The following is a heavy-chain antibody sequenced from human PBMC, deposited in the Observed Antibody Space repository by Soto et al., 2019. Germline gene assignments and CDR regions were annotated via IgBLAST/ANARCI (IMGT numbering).Heavy chain of an antibody. J-gene: IGHJ5*02. V-gene: IGHV3-33*01. CDR3: ARVGGAWFNGNWFDP. CDR1: GFTFSSYG. D-gene: IGHD3-10*01. Sequence: QVRLVESGGGVVQPGRSLRLSCAASGFTFSSYGMHWVRQAPDKGLEWVAVIWYDGSNKYYEDSVKGRFTISRDNSKNTLNLQVTSLRAEDRAVYYCARVGGAWFNGNWFDPWGQGTLVTVSS. CDR2: IWYDGSNK.